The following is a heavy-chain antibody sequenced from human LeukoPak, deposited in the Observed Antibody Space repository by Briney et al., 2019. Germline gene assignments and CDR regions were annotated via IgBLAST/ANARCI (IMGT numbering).Heavy chain of an antibody. CDR3: ATVEGIAASPTVHY. D-gene: IGHD6-13*01. CDR2: INPNSGVA. Sequence: ASVKVSCKASAYSFTGSYLQWVRQAPGQGLEWVGYINPNSGVANYAQKFQGRVTMTRDTSMTTAYMELNSLTSDDTAVYYCATVEGIAASPTVHYWGQGTLVTVSS. J-gene: IGHJ4*02. V-gene: IGHV1-2*02. CDR1: AYSFTGSY.